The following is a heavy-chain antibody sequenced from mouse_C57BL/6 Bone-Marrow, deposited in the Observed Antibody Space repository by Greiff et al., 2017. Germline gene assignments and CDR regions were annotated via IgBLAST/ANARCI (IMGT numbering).Heavy chain of an antibody. D-gene: IGHD1-1*01. CDR3: AREGLLRFDY. J-gene: IGHJ2*01. V-gene: IGHV1-59*01. Sequence: QVQLRQPGAELVRPGTSVKLSCKASGYTFTSYWMHWVKQRPGQGLEWIGVIDPSDSYTNYNQKFKGKATLTVDTSSSTAYMQLSSLTSEDSAVYYCAREGLLRFDYGGQGTTLTVSS. CDR1: GYTFTSYW. CDR2: IDPSDSYT.